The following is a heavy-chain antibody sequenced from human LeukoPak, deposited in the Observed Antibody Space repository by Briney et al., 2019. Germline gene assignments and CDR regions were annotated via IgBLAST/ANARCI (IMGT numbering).Heavy chain of an antibody. CDR3: ARVDCWGTYYYDGSGYCYFDY. D-gene: IGHD3-22*01. CDR1: GFTFSSYS. Sequence: PGGSLRLSCAASGFTFSSYSMNWVRQAPGKGLEWVSYISSSSSTIYYADSVKGRFTISRDNAKNSLYLQMNSLRAEDTAVYYCARVDCWGTYYYDGSGYCYFDYWGQGTLVTVSS. J-gene: IGHJ4*02. CDR2: ISSSSSTI. V-gene: IGHV3-48*01.